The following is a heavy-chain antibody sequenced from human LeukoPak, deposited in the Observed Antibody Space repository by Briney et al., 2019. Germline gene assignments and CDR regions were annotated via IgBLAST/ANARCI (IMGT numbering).Heavy chain of an antibody. CDR2: ISSSSSYI. CDR1: GFTFSSYS. V-gene: IGHV3-21*01. D-gene: IGHD2-15*01. J-gene: IGHJ6*02. Sequence: GGSLRLSCAASGFTFSSYSMNWVRQAPGKGLEWVSSISSSSSYIYYADSVKGRFTISRDNSDNTLYLQMNSLRAEDTGLYYCARDPGPFCVGGRCYSPGISFFHGMDVWGPGTTVTVS. CDR3: ARDPGPFCVGGRCYSPGISFFHGMDV.